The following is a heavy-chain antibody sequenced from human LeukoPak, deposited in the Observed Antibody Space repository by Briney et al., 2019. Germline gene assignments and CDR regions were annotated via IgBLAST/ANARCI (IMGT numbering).Heavy chain of an antibody. J-gene: IGHJ6*02. CDR2: ISAYNGNT. V-gene: IGHV1-18*01. D-gene: IGHD2/OR15-2a*01. CDR3: ARGEGKVDYFRWGAPRDYYGMDV. CDR1: GYTFTSYG. Sequence: ASVKVSCTASGYTFTSYGISWVRQAPGQGLEWMGWISAYNGNTNYAQKLQGRVTMTTDTSTSTAYMELRSLRSDDTAVYYCARGEGKVDYFRWGAPRDYYGMDVWGQGTTVTVSS.